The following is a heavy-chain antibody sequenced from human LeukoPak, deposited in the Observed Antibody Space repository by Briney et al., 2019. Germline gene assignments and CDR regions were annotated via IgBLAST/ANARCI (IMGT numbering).Heavy chain of an antibody. Sequence: QTLSLTCAISGDSVSSNTAAWYRIRQSPSRGLEWLGRTYYRSRWYYEYAVSVRSRITINADTSKNHFALQLNSVTPDDTAVYYCARDPSGDQGLDSWGQGTLVTVSS. J-gene: IGHJ4*02. CDR3: ARDPSGDQGLDS. CDR1: GDSVSSNTAA. D-gene: IGHD3-10*01. CDR2: TYYRSRWYY. V-gene: IGHV6-1*01.